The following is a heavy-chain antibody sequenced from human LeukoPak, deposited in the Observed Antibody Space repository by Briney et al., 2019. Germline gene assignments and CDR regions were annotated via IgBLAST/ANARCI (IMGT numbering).Heavy chain of an antibody. CDR1: GGTFSSYA. V-gene: IGHV1-69*01. CDR2: IIPIFGTA. CDR3: AGSRRYCSSTSCKGIDY. D-gene: IGHD2-2*01. J-gene: IGHJ4*02. Sequence: SVKVSCKAFGGTFSSYAISWVRQAPGQGLEWMGGIIPIFGTANYAQKFQGRVTITADESTSTAYMELSSLRSEDTAVYYCAGSRRYCSSTSCKGIDYWGQGTLVTVSS.